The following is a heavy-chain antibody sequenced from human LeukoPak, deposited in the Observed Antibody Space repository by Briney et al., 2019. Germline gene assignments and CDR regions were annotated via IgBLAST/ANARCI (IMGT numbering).Heavy chain of an antibody. Sequence: ASVKVSCKASGGTFSSYAISWVRQAPGRGLEWMGRIIPIFGTANYAQKFQGRVTITTDESTSTAYMELSSLRSEDTAVYYCARTQTMVVTDPFDYWGQGTLVTVSS. D-gene: IGHD4-23*01. CDR2: IIPIFGTA. CDR3: ARTQTMVVTDPFDY. V-gene: IGHV1-69*05. CDR1: GGTFSSYA. J-gene: IGHJ4*02.